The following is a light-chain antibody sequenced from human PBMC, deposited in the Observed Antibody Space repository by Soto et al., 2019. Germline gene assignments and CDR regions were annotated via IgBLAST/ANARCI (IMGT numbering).Light chain of an antibody. CDR1: QSRGSNF. J-gene: IGKJ5*01. V-gene: IGKV3-20*01. CDR3: QLYGISPH. Sequence: ESLFALSPGTLSLSPGERATLSCKTSQSRGSNFLAWYQHKPGQAPRLLIYASSNRATGIPDRFSGSASGTDFTLTINRLEPEDFAVYYCQLYGISPHFGQGTRLEIK. CDR2: ASS.